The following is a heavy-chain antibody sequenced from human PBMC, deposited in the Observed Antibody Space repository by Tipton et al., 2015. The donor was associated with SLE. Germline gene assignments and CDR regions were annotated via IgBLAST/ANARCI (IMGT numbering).Heavy chain of an antibody. D-gene: IGHD3-22*01. CDR1: GDSISSYY. Sequence: TLSLTCTVSGDSISSYYWSWIRQPPGKGLEWIGYIYYSGSTNYNPSLKSRVTISVDTSKKQFSLNLRSVTAADTAVYYCARGSGYDSSGPWYFDLRGRGTLVTVSS. J-gene: IGHJ2*01. CDR2: IYYSGST. V-gene: IGHV4-59*08. CDR3: ARGSGYDSSGPWYFDL.